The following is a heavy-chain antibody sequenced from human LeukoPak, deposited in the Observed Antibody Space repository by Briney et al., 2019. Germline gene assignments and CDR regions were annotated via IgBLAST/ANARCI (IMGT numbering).Heavy chain of an antibody. D-gene: IGHD2-21*01. CDR3: ARLPELPGFGDY. Sequence: PGGSLRLSCAASGFTFDDHAMHWVRQAPGKGLEWVSGISWNSGSIGYADSVKGRFTISRDNAKNTLYLQMNSLRAEDTAVYYCARLPELPGFGDYWGPGTLVTVSS. CDR1: GFTFDDHA. CDR2: ISWNSGSI. V-gene: IGHV3-9*01. J-gene: IGHJ4*02.